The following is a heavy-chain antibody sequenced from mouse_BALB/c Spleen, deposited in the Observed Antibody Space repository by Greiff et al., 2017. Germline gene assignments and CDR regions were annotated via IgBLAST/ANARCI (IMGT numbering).Heavy chain of an antibody. Sequence: EVQLQQSGPGLVKPSQSLSLTCTVTGYSITSDYAWNWIRQFPGNKLEWMGYISYSGSTSYNPSLKSRISITRDTSKNQFFLQLNSVTTEDTATYYCARWAMSLFDYWGQGTTLTVSS. V-gene: IGHV3-2*02. J-gene: IGHJ2*01. D-gene: IGHD2-3*01. CDR2: ISYSGST. CDR1: GYSITSDYA. CDR3: ARWAMSLFDY.